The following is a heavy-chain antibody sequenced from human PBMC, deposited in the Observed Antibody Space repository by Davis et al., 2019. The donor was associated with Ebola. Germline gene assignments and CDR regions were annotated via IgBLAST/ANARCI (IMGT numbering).Heavy chain of an antibody. Sequence: GESLKISCAASGFTFSSYWMHWVRQAPGKGLVWVSRINSDGSSTSYADSVKGRFTISRDNAKNTLYLQMNSLRAEDTSVYYCARDEGRYCSSTSCYYFYGMDVWGQGTTVTVSS. CDR2: INSDGSST. V-gene: IGHV3-74*01. D-gene: IGHD2-2*01. CDR3: ARDEGRYCSSTSCYYFYGMDV. CDR1: GFTFSSYW. J-gene: IGHJ6*02.